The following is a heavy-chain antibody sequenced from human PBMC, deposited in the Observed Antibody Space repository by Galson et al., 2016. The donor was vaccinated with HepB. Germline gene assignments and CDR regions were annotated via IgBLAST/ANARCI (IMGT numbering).Heavy chain of an antibody. CDR3: TRGASRGGTAIGSRIHYFGMDV. CDR1: GGSISSSNW. V-gene: IGHV4-4*02. J-gene: IGHJ6*02. CDR2: VYHSGNT. D-gene: IGHD3-10*01. Sequence: SETLSLTCGVSGGSISSSNWWTWVRQTPGKGLEWIGEVYHSGNTNYNPSLKSRVTVAVDKSKNQFSLRLTSVTAADTAVYYCTRGASRGGTAIGSRIHYFGMDVWGQGTTVTVSS.